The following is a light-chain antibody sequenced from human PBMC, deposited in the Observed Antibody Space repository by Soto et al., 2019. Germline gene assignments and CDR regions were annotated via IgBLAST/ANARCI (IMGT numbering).Light chain of an antibody. CDR1: QRLIRY. CDR3: RQYGNTPTWT. J-gene: IGKJ1*01. V-gene: IGKV3-11*01. CDR2: DAS. Sequence: IRLCNSAAALSLYTGERATLSCRASQRLIRYLAWYQQRPGQAPRLLIYDASYRATGIPARFSGSGSGTEFTLTIIRRQPEDSSVNYCRQYGNTPTWTFGQGTKVDI.